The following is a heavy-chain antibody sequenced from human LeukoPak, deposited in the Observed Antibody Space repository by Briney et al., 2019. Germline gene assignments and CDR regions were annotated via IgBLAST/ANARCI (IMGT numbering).Heavy chain of an antibody. V-gene: IGHV5-51*01. CDR2: VYPGDSDT. CDR1: GGSFTSYW. Sequence: GESLKISFQDSGGSFTSYWIGWVRPMPGKGLEWMGIVYPGDSDTRYSPSFQGQVIISADKSINTAYLQWSSLKASDTGIYYCARRSGARSAAVAADYWGQGTLVTVSS. D-gene: IGHD6-19*01. CDR3: ARRSGARSAAVAADY. J-gene: IGHJ4*02.